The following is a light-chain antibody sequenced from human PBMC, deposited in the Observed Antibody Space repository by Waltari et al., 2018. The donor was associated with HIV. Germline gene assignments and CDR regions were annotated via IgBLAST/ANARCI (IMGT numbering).Light chain of an antibody. V-gene: IGLV1-47*01. CDR1: SSNIGSNY. J-gene: IGLJ3*02. Sequence: QSVLTQPPSASGTPGQRVTISCSGSSSNIGSNYIYWYQQLPGTAPKLLIYRNNPRPSGVPARFSGSKSGTSASLAISGLRSEDEAYYSCAAWDDSLSGWVFGGGTKLTVL. CDR2: RNN. CDR3: AAWDDSLSGWV.